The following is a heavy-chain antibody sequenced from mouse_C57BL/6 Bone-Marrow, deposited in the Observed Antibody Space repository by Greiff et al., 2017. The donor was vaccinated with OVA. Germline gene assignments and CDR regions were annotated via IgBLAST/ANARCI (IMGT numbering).Heavy chain of an antibody. J-gene: IGHJ3*01. CDR1: GYTFTSYW. CDR3: SYDGYYLPFAY. Sequence: EVQLQQSGTVLARPGASVKMSCKTSGYTFTSYWMHWVKQRPGQGLEWIGAIYPGNSDTSYNQKFKGKAKLTAVTSASTAYMELSSLTNEDSAVYYCSYDGYYLPFAYWGQGTLVTVSA. CDR2: IYPGNSDT. V-gene: IGHV1-5*01. D-gene: IGHD2-3*01.